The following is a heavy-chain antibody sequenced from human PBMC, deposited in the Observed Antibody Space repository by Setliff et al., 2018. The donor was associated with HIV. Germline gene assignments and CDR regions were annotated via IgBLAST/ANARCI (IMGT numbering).Heavy chain of an antibody. J-gene: IGHJ2*01. CDR3: TTSGHGSGIYSYFDL. Sequence: GGSLRLSCAASGFSFSDYYMSWIRQAPGKGLEWVSYIRSSGSTIYYADSVKGRFTISRDNAKNLLYLQMNSLRAEDTAVYYCTTSGHGSGIYSYFDLWGRGTLVTVS. D-gene: IGHD3-10*01. V-gene: IGHV3-11*01. CDR1: GFSFSDYY. CDR2: IRSSGSTI.